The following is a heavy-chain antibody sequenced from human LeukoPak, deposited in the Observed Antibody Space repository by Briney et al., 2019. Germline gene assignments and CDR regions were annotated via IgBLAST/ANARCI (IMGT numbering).Heavy chain of an antibody. CDR1: GGSFSGYY. CDR2: INHSGST. CDR3: ARIGRYYDSSGYYRDY. J-gene: IGHJ4*02. Sequence: TSETLSLTCAVYGGSFSGYYWSWIRQPPGKGLEWIGEINHSGSTNYNPSLKSRVTISVDTSKNQFSLKLSSVTAADTAVYYCARIGRYYDSSGYYRDYWGQGTLVTVSS. D-gene: IGHD3-22*01. V-gene: IGHV4-34*01.